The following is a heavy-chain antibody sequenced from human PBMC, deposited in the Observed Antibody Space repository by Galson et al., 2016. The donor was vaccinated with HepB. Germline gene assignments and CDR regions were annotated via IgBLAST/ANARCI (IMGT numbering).Heavy chain of an antibody. CDR1: GFTFSSYD. CDR2: ITQSGGTT. D-gene: IGHD1-26*01. V-gene: IGHV3-48*02. J-gene: IGHJ4*02. Sequence: SLRLSCAASGFTFSSYDMNWLRQAPGKGLQWVAYITQSGGTTFYADSVKGRFTISRDNAKNSLYLQMNSLRDEDTAVYYCARDVRGSEDYCSQGTLVTGSS. CDR3: ARDVRGSEDY.